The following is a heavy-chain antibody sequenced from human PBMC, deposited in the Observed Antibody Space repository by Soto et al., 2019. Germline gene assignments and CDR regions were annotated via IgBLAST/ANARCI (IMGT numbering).Heavy chain of an antibody. CDR3: ARGTKYCSSTSCYTGAFDI. CDR2: ISHSGST. D-gene: IGHD2-2*02. CDR1: GGSFSGYY. V-gene: IGHV4-34*01. J-gene: IGHJ3*02. Sequence: PSETLSLTCAVYGGSFSGYYWSWIRQPPGKGLEWIGEISHSGSTNYNPSLKSRVTISVDTSKNQFSLKLSSVTAADTAVYYCARGTKYCSSTSCYTGAFDIWGQGTMVTVSS.